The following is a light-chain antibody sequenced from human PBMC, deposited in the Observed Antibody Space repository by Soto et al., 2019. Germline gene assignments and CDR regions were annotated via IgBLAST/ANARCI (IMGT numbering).Light chain of an antibody. V-gene: IGLV2-11*01. CDR2: DVT. Sequence: QSALTQPRSVSGSPGQSLTISCTGTSSDVGGYNYVSWYQQHPGKVPKLRIYDVTKRPSGVPDRFSGSKSGNTASLTISGLQSEDEADYYCCSHAGSYTYVFGTGTKLTVL. J-gene: IGLJ1*01. CDR1: SSDVGGYNY. CDR3: CSHAGSYTYV.